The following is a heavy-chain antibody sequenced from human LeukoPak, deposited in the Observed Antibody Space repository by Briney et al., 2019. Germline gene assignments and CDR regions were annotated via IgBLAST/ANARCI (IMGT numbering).Heavy chain of an antibody. V-gene: IGHV1-69*06. CDR1: GYTFTSYG. CDR3: ARESPYCSGGSCYPSLLV. Sequence: ASVKVSCKASGYTFTSYGISWVRQAPGQGLEWMGGIIPIFGTANYAQKFQGRVTITADKSTSTAYMELSSLRSEDTAVYYCARESPYCSGGSCYPSLLVWGQGTLVTVSS. CDR2: IIPIFGTA. J-gene: IGHJ4*02. D-gene: IGHD2-15*01.